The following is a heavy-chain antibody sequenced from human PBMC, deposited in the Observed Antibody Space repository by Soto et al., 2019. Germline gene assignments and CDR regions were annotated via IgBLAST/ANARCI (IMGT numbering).Heavy chain of an antibody. Sequence: ASVKVSCKASGYTFTSYAMHWVRQAPGQRLEWMGWINAGDGNTKYSQKFQGRVTITRDTSASTAYMELSSLRSEDTAVYYCAREKWDYGDYYGYWGQGTLVTVS. CDR1: GYTFTSYA. CDR3: AREKWDYGDYYGY. CDR2: INAGDGNT. D-gene: IGHD4-17*01. V-gene: IGHV1-3*01. J-gene: IGHJ4*02.